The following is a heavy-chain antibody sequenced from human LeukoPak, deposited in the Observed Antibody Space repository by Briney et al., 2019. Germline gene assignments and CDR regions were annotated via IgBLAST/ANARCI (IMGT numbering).Heavy chain of an antibody. D-gene: IGHD6-19*01. J-gene: IGHJ4*02. Sequence: GGSLRLSCAASGFTFSSYGMHWVRQAPGKGLEWVAVISFDGTYKYYADSVKGRFTISRDNSKNTLYLQMNSLRAENTAVYYCASTSGWYEPIDYWGQGTLVTVSS. V-gene: IGHV3-30*03. CDR2: ISFDGTYK. CDR1: GFTFSSYG. CDR3: ASTSGWYEPIDY.